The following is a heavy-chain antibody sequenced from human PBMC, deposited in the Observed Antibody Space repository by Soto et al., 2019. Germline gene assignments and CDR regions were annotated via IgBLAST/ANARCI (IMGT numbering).Heavy chain of an antibody. D-gene: IGHD6-19*01. V-gene: IGHV1-46*01. CDR1: GYTFTSYY. Sequence: ASVKVSCKASGYTFTSYYMHWVRQAPGQGLEWMGIINPSGGSTSYAQKFQGRVTMTRDTSTSTVYMELSSLRSEDTAVYYCASEFVAGTEVPYYYGMDVWGQGPTVTVSS. J-gene: IGHJ6*02. CDR3: ASEFVAGTEVPYYYGMDV. CDR2: INPSGGST.